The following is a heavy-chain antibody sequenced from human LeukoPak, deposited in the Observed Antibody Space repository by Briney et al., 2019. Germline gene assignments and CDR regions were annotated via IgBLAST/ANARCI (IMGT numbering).Heavy chain of an antibody. D-gene: IGHD3-22*01. V-gene: IGHV4-59*08. J-gene: IGHJ3*02. CDR1: GGSISSYY. CDR2: IYYSGST. Sequence: PSETLSLTCTVSGGSISSYYWSWIRQPPGKGLEWIGYIYYSGSTNYNPSLKSRVTISVDTSKNQFSLKLSSVTAADTAVYYCARHDGIITGAFDIWGQGTMVTVSS. CDR3: ARHDGIITGAFDI.